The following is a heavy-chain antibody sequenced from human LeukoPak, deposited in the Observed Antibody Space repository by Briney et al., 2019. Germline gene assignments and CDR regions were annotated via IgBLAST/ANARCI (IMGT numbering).Heavy chain of an antibody. V-gene: IGHV1-2*02. J-gene: IGHJ2*01. D-gene: IGHD5-12*01. CDR3: ARDSVSGDWYLGL. CDR2: INPNTGGT. CDR1: GYTFTAHY. Sequence: ASVKVSFKASGYTFTAHYMHWVRQAPGQGLEWMGWINPNTGGTNYAQKFQGRVTMTRDASISTAYMELSRLRSDDTAVYYCARDSVSGDWYLGLWGRGTLVTVSS.